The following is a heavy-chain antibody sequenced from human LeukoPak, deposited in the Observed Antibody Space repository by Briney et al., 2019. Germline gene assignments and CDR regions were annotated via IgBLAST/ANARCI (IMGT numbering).Heavy chain of an antibody. CDR3: AKPNSGYTAFHI. CDR2: ISSSGGST. D-gene: IGHD3-22*01. CDR1: GFTFSSHW. J-gene: IGHJ3*02. Sequence: PGRSLRLSCAASGFTFSSHWMHWVRQAPGEGLVWVSAISSSGGSTYYADSVKGRFTISRDNSKNTLYLQMNSLRAEDTAVYYCAKPNSGYTAFHIWGQGTMVTVSS. V-gene: IGHV3-23*01.